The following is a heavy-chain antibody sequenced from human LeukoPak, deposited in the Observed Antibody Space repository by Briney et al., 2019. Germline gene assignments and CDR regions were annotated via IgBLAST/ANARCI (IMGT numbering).Heavy chain of an antibody. Sequence: QSGGSLRLSCAASGFTFSSYGMHWVRQAPGKGLEWVAVISYAGSNKYYADSVKGRFTISRDNSKNTLYLQMNSLRAEDAAVYYCAELGITMIGGVWGKGTTVTISS. CDR1: GFTFSSYG. CDR3: AELGITMIGGV. J-gene: IGHJ6*04. V-gene: IGHV3-30*18. CDR2: ISYAGSNK. D-gene: IGHD3-10*02.